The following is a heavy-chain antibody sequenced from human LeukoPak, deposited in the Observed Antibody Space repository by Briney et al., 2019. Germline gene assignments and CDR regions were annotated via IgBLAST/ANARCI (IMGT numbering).Heavy chain of an antibody. J-gene: IGHJ6*02. CDR2: INHSGST. V-gene: IGHV4-34*01. D-gene: IGHD6-19*01. CDR3: ARGPAVAGMDV. Sequence: SETLSLTCAVYGGSFSGYYWSWIRQPPGKGLEWIGEINHSGSTNYNPSLKSRVTISVDTSKNQSSLKLSSVTAADTAVYYCARGPAVAGMDVWGQGTTVTVSS. CDR1: GGSFSGYY.